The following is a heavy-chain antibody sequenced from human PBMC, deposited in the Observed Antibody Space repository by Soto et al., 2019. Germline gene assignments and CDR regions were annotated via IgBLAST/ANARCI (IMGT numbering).Heavy chain of an antibody. D-gene: IGHD3-22*01. Sequence: QVQLVQSGSEVKRPGASVRVSCKASGYTFTGYAMHWVRQAPGQRLEWMGWINGDNGDTKYSRKFQGRATISRDTSASTVYMELSSLISEDTAVYYCARDWNYDRSGYPVESFDYWGQGALVTVSS. CDR1: GYTFTGYA. CDR3: ARDWNYDRSGYPVESFDY. J-gene: IGHJ4*02. V-gene: IGHV1-3*01. CDR2: INGDNGDT.